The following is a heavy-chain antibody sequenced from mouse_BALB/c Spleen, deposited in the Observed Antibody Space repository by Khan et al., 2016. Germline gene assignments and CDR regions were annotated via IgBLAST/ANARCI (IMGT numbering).Heavy chain of an antibody. CDR3: ARQLYGSSSDYAMDY. J-gene: IGHJ4*01. Sequence: EVELVESGGDLVKPGGSLNLSCVASVFTFSNYAMSWVRQTPDKRLEWVATISSGGSYTYYPDSVKGRFTISSDNAKNTLYLQMSSLKSEDTAIYYCARQLYGSSSDYAMDYWGQGTSVTVSA. CDR1: VFTFSNYA. V-gene: IGHV5-6*01. CDR2: ISSGGSYT. D-gene: IGHD1-1*01.